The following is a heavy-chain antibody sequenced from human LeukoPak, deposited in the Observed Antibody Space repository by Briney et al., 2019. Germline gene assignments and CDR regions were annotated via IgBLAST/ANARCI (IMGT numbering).Heavy chain of an antibody. V-gene: IGHV4-39*01. CDR3: ARQDGSYYYFDY. J-gene: IGHJ4*02. CDR1: GASISSYSYS. CDR2: IYYSGST. Sequence: SETLSLTCTVSGASISSYSYSWGWIRQPPGKGLEWIGSIYYSGSTYYNPSLKSRVTISVDTSKNQFSLNLSSVTSADTAVYYCARQDGSYYYFDYWGQGTLVTVSS. D-gene: IGHD1-26*01.